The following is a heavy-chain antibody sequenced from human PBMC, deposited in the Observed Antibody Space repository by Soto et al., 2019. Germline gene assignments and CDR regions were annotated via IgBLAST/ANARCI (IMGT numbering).Heavy chain of an antibody. D-gene: IGHD1-1*01. J-gene: IGHJ4*02. Sequence: GGSLRLSCAASGFTFSNAWMSWVRQAPGKGLEWVGRIKSKTDGGTTDYAAPVKGRFTISRDDSKNTLYLQMNSLRAEDTAVYYCAKDLDGIFDYWGQGTLVTVSS. V-gene: IGHV3-15*01. CDR1: GFTFSNAW. CDR2: IKSKTDGGTT. CDR3: AKDLDGIFDY.